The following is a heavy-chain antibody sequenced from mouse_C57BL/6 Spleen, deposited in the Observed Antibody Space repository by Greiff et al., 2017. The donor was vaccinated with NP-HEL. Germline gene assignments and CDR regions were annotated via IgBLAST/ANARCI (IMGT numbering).Heavy chain of an antibody. D-gene: IGHD1-1*01. V-gene: IGHV1-4*01. CDR3: ANYCSSPYAMDY. J-gene: IGHJ4*01. CDR1: GYTFTSYT. Sequence: VQLQQSGAELARPGASVKMSCKASGYTFTSYTMHWVKQRPGQGLEWIGYINPSSGYTKYNQKFKDKATLTADKSSSTAYMQLSSLTSEDSAVYYCANYCSSPYAMDYWGQGTSVTVSS. CDR2: INPSSGYT.